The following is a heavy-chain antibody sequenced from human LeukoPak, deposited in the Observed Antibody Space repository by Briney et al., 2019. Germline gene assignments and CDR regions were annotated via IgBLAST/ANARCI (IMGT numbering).Heavy chain of an antibody. Sequence: SETLSLTCAVYGGSFSGYYWSWIRQPPGKGLEWIGEINHSGSTNYNPSLKSRVTISEDTSKNQFSLKLSSVTAADTAVYYCARRQTGRSLKFDYWGQGTLVTVSS. CDR3: ARRQTGRSLKFDY. CDR1: GGSFSGYY. CDR2: INHSGST. D-gene: IGHD1-14*01. V-gene: IGHV4-34*01. J-gene: IGHJ4*02.